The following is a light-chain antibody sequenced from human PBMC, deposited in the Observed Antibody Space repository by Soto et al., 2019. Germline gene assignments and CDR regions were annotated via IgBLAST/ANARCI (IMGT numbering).Light chain of an antibody. CDR3: SSYTSSSTRV. J-gene: IGLJ1*01. V-gene: IGLV2-14*01. CDR2: DVS. CDR1: SSDVGGYNY. Sequence: QSALTQPASVSGSPGQSIAISCTGTSSDVGGYNYVSWYQQHPGKAPKLMIYDVSNRPSGVSNRFSGSKSGNTASLTISGLQADDEADYYCSSYTSSSTRVFGTETKLTVL.